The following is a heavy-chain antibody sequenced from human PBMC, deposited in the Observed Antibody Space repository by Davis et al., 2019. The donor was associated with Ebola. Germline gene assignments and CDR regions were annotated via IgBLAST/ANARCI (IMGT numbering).Heavy chain of an antibody. CDR2: ISYDGSNK. V-gene: IGHV3-30-3*01. CDR1: RFTFSTYA. Sequence: PGGSLRLSCAASRFTFSTYAIHWVRQAPGKRLEWEAVISYDGSNKYYADSVKGRFTISRDNSKNTLYLQMNSLRVEDTAVYYCARDLGPWELGGKLGYWGQGTLVTVSS. CDR3: ARDLGPWELGGKLGY. D-gene: IGHD1-26*01. J-gene: IGHJ4*02.